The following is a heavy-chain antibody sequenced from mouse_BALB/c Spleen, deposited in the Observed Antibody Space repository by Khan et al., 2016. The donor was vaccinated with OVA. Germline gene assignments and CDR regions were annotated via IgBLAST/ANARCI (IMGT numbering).Heavy chain of an antibody. V-gene: IGHV3-2*02. CDR2: ISYSGNT. CDR3: ARIQGGDFDY. CDR1: GYSITSDYA. Sequence: EVQLQESGPGLVKPSQSLSLTCTVTGYSITSDYAWNWIRQFPGNKLEWMGYISYSGNTKYNPSLKSRISITRDTSKNQFFLQLNFVTIEDTATYYCARIQGGDFDYWGQGTMLTVS. D-gene: IGHD3-2*02. J-gene: IGHJ2*01.